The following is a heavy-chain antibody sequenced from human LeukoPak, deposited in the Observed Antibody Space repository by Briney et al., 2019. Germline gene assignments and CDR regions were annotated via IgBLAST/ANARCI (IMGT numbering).Heavy chain of an antibody. D-gene: IGHD3-10*01. J-gene: IGHJ5*02. CDR1: GGSISSSSHY. CDR3: ARTYYGDNWFDL. Sequence: PSETLSLTCTVSGGSISSSSHYWGWIRQPPGKGMEWIGSLYYSGSTYYNPSLKSRVTISVDTSKNQFSLNMRSVTAADTAVYYCARTYYGDNWFDLWGQGTLVTVSS. V-gene: IGHV4-39*01. CDR2: LYYSGST.